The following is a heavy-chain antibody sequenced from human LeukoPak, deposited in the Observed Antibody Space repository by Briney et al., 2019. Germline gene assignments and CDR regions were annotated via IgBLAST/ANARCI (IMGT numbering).Heavy chain of an antibody. V-gene: IGHV1-58*01. CDR1: GFTFTSSA. J-gene: IGHJ4*02. D-gene: IGHD3-3*01. Sequence: GTSVKVSCKASGFTFTSSAVQWVRQARGQRLEWIGWIVVGSGNTNYAQKFQERVTITRDMSTSTAYMELSSLRSEDTAVYYCAAGDTISVFDYWGQGTLVTVSS. CDR2: IVVGSGNT. CDR3: AAGDTISVFDY.